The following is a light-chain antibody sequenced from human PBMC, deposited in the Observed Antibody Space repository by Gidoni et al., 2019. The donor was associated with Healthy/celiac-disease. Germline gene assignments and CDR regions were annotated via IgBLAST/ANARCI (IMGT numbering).Light chain of an antibody. J-gene: IGKJ1*01. CDR3: QQYNSYSPT. CDR1: QCISSR. V-gene: IGKV1-5*01. CDR2: DAS. Sequence: DIQTTQSPSTLSVSVGDRVTIPCRASQCISSRLAWYQQKPGKAPKLLIYDASSLESGVPSRFSGSGSGTEFTLTISSLQPDDFAAYYCQQYNSYSPTFGQGTKVEIK.